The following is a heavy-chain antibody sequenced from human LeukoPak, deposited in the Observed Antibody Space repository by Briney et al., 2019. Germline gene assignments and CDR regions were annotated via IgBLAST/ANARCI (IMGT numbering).Heavy chain of an antibody. V-gene: IGHV4-4*07. J-gene: IGHJ4*02. CDR3: ARDGMAGAFDY. CDR2: IYTSGST. CDR1: GGSISSYY. D-gene: IGHD6-19*01. Sequence: SETLSLTCTVSGGSISSYYWSWIRQPAGKGLEWIGCIYTSGSTNYNPSLKSRVTMSVGTSKNQFSLKLSSVTAADTAVYYCARDGMAGAFDYWGQGTLVTVSS.